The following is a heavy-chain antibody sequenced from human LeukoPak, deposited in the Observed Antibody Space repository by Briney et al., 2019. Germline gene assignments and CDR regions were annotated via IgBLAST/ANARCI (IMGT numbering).Heavy chain of an antibody. Sequence: PGGSLRLSCAASGFTFDDYAMHWVRQAPGKGLEWVSGISWNSGSIGYADSVKGRFTISRDNAKNSLYLQMNSLRAEDMALYYCVKDAGSSWAYNWFDPWGQGTLVIVSS. CDR1: GFTFDDYA. V-gene: IGHV3-9*03. D-gene: IGHD6-13*01. J-gene: IGHJ5*02. CDR3: VKDAGSSWAYNWFDP. CDR2: ISWNSGSI.